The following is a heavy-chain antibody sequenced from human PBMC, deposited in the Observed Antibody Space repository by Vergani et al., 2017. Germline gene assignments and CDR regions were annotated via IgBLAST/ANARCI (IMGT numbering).Heavy chain of an antibody. D-gene: IGHD6-19*01. V-gene: IGHV3-23*01. Sequence: EVRLLESGGGLVQPGGSLRLSCAASGFPFRFYAMSWVRQAPGKGLGWVSGISFSGGTTYYADSVKGRFTISRDNSKNTLYLQMNSLKAEDTAVYNCANETGGGWLRYWGQGPLVTVSS. J-gene: IGHJ4*02. CDR2: ISFSGGTT. CDR1: GFPFRFYA. CDR3: ANETGGGWLRY.